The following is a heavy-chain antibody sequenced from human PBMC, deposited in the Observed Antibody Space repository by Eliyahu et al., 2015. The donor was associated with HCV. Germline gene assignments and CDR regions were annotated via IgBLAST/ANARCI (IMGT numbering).Heavy chain of an antibody. CDR2: ISYSGST. Sequence: QVQLQESGPGLVKPSQTLSLTCTVSGDSIXSGSYYWSWFRQYPGKGLEWIGYISYSGSTYYNPSLQSRVTISLETSKNQLSLRLSSVTAADTAVYYCARSDYGDFGWSYWYYDLWGRGTQVSVSS. V-gene: IGHV4-31*03. J-gene: IGHJ2*01. CDR1: GDSIXSGSYY. CDR3: ARSDYGDFGWSYWYYDL. D-gene: IGHD4-17*01.